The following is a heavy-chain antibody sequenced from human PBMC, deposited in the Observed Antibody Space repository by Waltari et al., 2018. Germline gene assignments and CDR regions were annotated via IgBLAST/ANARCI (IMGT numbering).Heavy chain of an antibody. J-gene: IGHJ4*02. CDR1: GFTFSSYA. CDR3: AKDPPPRN. Sequence: EVQLLESGGGLVQPGGSLRLSCAASGFTFSSYAMSWVRQAPGKGREGVSVIYSGGSTYYADSVKGRFTISRDNSKNTLYLQMNSLRAEDTAVYYCAKDPPPRNWGQGTLVTVSS. V-gene: IGHV3-23*03. CDR2: IYSGGST.